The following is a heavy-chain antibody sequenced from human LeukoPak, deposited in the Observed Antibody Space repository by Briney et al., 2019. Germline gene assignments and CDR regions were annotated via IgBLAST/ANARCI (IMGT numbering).Heavy chain of an antibody. Sequence: GGSLRLSCAASGFTFSTYSMNWVRQAPGKGLEWVSFISTGSSTIYYADSVKGRFTISRDNADNSLYLQMNSLRAEDTAVYYCARGYSSGWSAFDYWGQGTLVTVSS. D-gene: IGHD6-19*01. CDR2: ISTGSSTI. CDR3: ARGYSSGWSAFDY. V-gene: IGHV3-48*04. J-gene: IGHJ4*02. CDR1: GFTFSTYS.